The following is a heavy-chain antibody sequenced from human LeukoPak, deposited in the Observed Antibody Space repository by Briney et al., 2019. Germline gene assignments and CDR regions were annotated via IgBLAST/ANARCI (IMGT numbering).Heavy chain of an antibody. CDR1: GGSISSYY. V-gene: IGHV4-59*01. J-gene: IGHJ4*02. CDR3: ARVTGYMIEDYFDY. Sequence: IPSETLSLTCTVSGGSISSYYWSWIRQPPGKGLEWIGYIYYSGSTNYKPSLKSRVTISVETSKNQFSLKLRSVTAADTAVYYCARVTGYMIEDYFDYWGQGTLVTVSS. CDR2: IYYSGST. D-gene: IGHD3-22*01.